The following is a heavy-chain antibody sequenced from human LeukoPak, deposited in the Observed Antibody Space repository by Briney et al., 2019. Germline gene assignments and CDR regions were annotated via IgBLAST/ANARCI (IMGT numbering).Heavy chain of an antibody. V-gene: IGHV3-74*01. CDR3: ASQPTNSGYFLY. J-gene: IGHJ4*02. D-gene: IGHD3-22*01. CDR1: GFTFSSYW. CDR2: ISIDGSTT. Sequence: PGGSLRLSCVGSGFTFSSYWMHWVRQGPGKGLEWVSRISIDGSTTTYADSVKGRFTISRDNAKNTAYLQMNSLRAEDTAVYYCASQPTNSGYFLYWGQGTLVTISS.